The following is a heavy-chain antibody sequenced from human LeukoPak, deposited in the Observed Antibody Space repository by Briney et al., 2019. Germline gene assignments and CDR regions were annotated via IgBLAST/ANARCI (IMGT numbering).Heavy chain of an antibody. Sequence: KPGESLKLSCRGSGYIFTSYWIGWVRQMPGKGLERMGIIYPGDSDTRYSPSFQGQVTISADKSISTAYLQWSSLKASDTAMYYCARGWIPHPNYDILTGYTSGFDYWGQGTLVTVSS. D-gene: IGHD3-9*01. CDR1: GYIFTSYW. CDR3: ARGWIPHPNYDILTGYTSGFDY. V-gene: IGHV5-51*03. J-gene: IGHJ4*02. CDR2: IYPGDSDT.